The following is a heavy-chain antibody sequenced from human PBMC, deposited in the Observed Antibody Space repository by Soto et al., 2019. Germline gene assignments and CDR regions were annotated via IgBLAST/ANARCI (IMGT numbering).Heavy chain of an antibody. CDR1: GYTFTSYA. CDR2: INAGNGNT. J-gene: IGHJ4*02. V-gene: IGHV1-3*01. Sequence: ASVKVSCKASGYTFTSYAMHWVRQAPGQRLEWMGWINAGNGNTKYSQKFQGRVTITRDTSASTAYMELSSLRSEDTAVYYCARAIVGYRYGAFDYWGQGTLVTVSS. D-gene: IGHD4-17*01. CDR3: ARAIVGYRYGAFDY.